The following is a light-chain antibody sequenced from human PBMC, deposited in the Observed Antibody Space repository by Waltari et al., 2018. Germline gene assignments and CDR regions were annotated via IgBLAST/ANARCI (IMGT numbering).Light chain of an antibody. CDR1: QSISGN. CDR2: GAS. Sequence: EVLMTQSPPTLSVSPGERATLSCRASQSISGNLAWYPQKPGQAPRLLIYGASTRAPGIPARFSGSGSGTEFTLSISGLQSEDFAVYFCQQYNNWRTFGQGTKLEI. CDR3: QQYNNWRT. J-gene: IGKJ2*01. V-gene: IGKV3-15*01.